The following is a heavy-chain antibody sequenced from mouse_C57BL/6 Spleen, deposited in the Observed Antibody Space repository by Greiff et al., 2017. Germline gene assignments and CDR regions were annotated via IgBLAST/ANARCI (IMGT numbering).Heavy chain of an antibody. V-gene: IGHV5-17*01. Sequence: EVKLMESGGGLVKPGGSLKLSCAASGFTFSDYGMHWVRQAPEKGLEWVAYISSGSSTIYYADTVKGRFTISRDNAKNTLFLQMTSLRSEDTAMYYCAISYYSNSFAYWGQGTLVTVSA. CDR3: AISYYSNSFAY. CDR2: ISSGSSTI. CDR1: GFTFSDYG. J-gene: IGHJ3*01. D-gene: IGHD2-5*01.